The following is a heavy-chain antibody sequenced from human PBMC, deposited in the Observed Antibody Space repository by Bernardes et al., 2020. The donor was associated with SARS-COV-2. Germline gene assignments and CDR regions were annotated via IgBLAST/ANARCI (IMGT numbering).Heavy chain of an antibody. J-gene: IGHJ4*02. Sequence: GGSLRLSCAASGFTFSSYSMNWVRQAPGKGLEWVSYISSSSSTIYYADSVKGRFTISRDNAKNSLYLQMNSLRAEDTAVYYCARDLWHTPYYFDYWGQGTLVTVSS. CDR2: ISSSSSTI. D-gene: IGHD2-21*01. CDR3: ARDLWHTPYYFDY. CDR1: GFTFSSYS. V-gene: IGHV3-48*01.